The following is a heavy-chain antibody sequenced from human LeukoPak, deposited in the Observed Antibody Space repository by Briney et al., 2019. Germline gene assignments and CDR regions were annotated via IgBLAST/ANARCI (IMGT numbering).Heavy chain of an antibody. D-gene: IGHD3-9*01. CDR2: IRYDGSNE. V-gene: IGHV3-30*02. CDR3: TTGILTGYSLDY. J-gene: IGHJ4*02. CDR1: GFTFSSYG. Sequence: GGSLRLSCAASGFTFSSYGMHWVRQAPGKGLEWVSFIRYDGSNEYYADSVRGRFTISRDNSKNTLYLQMNSLKTEDTAVYYCTTGILTGYSLDYWGQGTLVTVSS.